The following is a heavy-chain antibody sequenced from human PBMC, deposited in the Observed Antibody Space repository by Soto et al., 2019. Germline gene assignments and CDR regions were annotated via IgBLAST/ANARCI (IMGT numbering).Heavy chain of an antibody. Sequence: QVQLVQFGAEVKKPGSSVKVSCKASGGTFSPYTINWVRQAPGQGLEWMGRIIPFHGVTNYAQKFQARVTITADKSTSTAYMELSGLRCEDTAMYYCTRDWEITVSTWSFGGFWGRGTLVTVSS. J-gene: IGHJ4*02. CDR3: TRDWEITVSTWSFGGF. V-gene: IGHV1-69*08. CDR1: GGTFSPYT. CDR2: IIPFHGVT. D-gene: IGHD3-10*01.